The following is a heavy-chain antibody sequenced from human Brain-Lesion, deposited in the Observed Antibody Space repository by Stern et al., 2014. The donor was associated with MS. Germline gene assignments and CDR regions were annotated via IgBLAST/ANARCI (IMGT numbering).Heavy chain of an antibody. CDR1: GGSVSSNRYY. V-gene: IGHV4-39*01. CDR3: GRAGLDDTFDV. Sequence: QLVESGPGLVKPSETLSLTCSISGGSVSSNRYYWGWLRQPPGKGLVWIGIIYYSGATFYNPSLRSRVSISMDTSQHPFSPRLSSVTAADTAVYYCGRAGLDDTFDVWGQGTMVTVSS. D-gene: IGHD3/OR15-3a*01. CDR2: IYYSGAT. J-gene: IGHJ3*01.